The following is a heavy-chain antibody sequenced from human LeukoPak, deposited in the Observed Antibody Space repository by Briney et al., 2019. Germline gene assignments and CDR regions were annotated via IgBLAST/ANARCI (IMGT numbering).Heavy chain of an antibody. V-gene: IGHV4-39*01. CDR3: ARITYYYGSGSYVDY. Sequence: SETLSLTRTVSGGSISSSSYYWGWIRQPPGKGLEWIGSIYYSGSTYYNPSLKSRVTISVDTSKNQFSLKLSSVTAADTAVYYCARITYYYGSGSYVDYWGQGTLVTVSS. CDR1: GGSISSSSYY. J-gene: IGHJ4*02. CDR2: IYYSGST. D-gene: IGHD3-10*01.